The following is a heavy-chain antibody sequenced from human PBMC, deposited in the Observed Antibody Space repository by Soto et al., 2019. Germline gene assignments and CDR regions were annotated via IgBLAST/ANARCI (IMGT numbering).Heavy chain of an antibody. D-gene: IGHD3-3*01. Sequence: SETLSLTCTVSGGSISSSSYYWGWIRQPPGKGLEWIGSIYYSGSTYYNPSLKSRVTISVDTSKNQFSLKLSSVTAADTAVYYCARLKNSVRWHGGWLDPWGQGTLVTVSS. CDR1: GGSISSSSYY. CDR2: IYYSGST. J-gene: IGHJ5*02. CDR3: ARLKNSVRWHGGWLDP. V-gene: IGHV4-39*01.